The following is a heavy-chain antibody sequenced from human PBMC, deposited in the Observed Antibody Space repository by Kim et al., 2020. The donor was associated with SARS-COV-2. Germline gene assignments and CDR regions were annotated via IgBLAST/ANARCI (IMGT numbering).Heavy chain of an antibody. V-gene: IGHV4-34*01. Sequence: SETLSLTCAVYGGSFSGYYWSWIRQPPGKGLEWIGEINHSGSTNYNPSLKSRVTISVDTSKNQFSLKLSSVTAADTAVYYCARDRGYCSGGSCPGGVDY. J-gene: IGHJ4*01. CDR1: GGSFSGYY. D-gene: IGHD2-15*01. CDR2: INHSGST. CDR3: ARDRGYCSGGSCPGGVDY.